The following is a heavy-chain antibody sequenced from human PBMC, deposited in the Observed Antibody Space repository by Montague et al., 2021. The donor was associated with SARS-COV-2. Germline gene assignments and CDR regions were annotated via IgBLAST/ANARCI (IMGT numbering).Heavy chain of an antibody. J-gene: IGHJ3*02. CDR1: GGSITSYY. D-gene: IGHD4-23*01. V-gene: IGHV4-59*01. CDR2: IYDGGAV. Sequence: SETLSLTCTVSGGSITSYYRSWLRRSPGKGLEWIAYIYDGGAVNYNPSLGSRVTISTDTSKNQLSLKVNSVTAADTAVYYCVRDHPYGGPRGAYDIWGQGTVVTVSS. CDR3: VRDHPYGGPRGAYDI.